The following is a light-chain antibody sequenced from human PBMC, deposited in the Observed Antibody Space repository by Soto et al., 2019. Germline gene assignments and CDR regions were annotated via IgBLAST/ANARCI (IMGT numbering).Light chain of an antibody. CDR3: QQYGSSPLT. V-gene: IGKV3-20*01. J-gene: IGKJ4*01. Sequence: EIVLTQSPGTLSLSPGERATLSCRASQSVRSSYLAWYQQKPGQAPRLLIYGVSSRATGIPDRFSGSGSGTDFNLAISRLEPEDLAVYYCQQYGSSPLTFGGGTKMEIK. CDR2: GVS. CDR1: QSVRSSY.